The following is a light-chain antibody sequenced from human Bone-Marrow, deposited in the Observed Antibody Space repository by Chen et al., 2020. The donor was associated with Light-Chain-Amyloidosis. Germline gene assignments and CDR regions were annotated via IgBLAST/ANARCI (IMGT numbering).Light chain of an antibody. CDR2: RDT. Sequence: SYELTQPPSVSASPGQTARITCSGDDLPTKYAYWYQQKPGQAPVLVIHRDTERPSGISERFSGSSSGTTSTLTISVVQAEDEADYHCQSADSSGTYEVIFGGGTKLTVL. CDR3: QSADSSGTYEVI. J-gene: IGLJ2*01. CDR1: DLPTKY. V-gene: IGLV3-25*03.